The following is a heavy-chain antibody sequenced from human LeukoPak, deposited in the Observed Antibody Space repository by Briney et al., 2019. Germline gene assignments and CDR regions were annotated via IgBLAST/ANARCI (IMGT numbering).Heavy chain of an antibody. Sequence: ASVKVSCKASGYTFTSYAMHWVRQAPGQRLEWMGWINAGNGNTKYSQKFQGRVTITRDTSASTAYMELSSLRSEDTAVYHCARGLGGSYLPNWFDPWGQGTLVTVSS. CDR3: ARGLGGSYLPNWFDP. CDR1: GYTFTSYA. D-gene: IGHD1-26*01. CDR2: INAGNGNT. V-gene: IGHV1-3*01. J-gene: IGHJ5*02.